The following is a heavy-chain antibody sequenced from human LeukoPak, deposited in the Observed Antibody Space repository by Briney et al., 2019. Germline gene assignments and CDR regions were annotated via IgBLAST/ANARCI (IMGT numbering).Heavy chain of an antibody. V-gene: IGHV1-2*02. CDR2: INPSSGDA. D-gene: IGHD2-15*01. CDR3: ARDPGTPFDS. J-gene: IGHJ4*02. CDR1: GYRFTGYY. Sequence: AAPVKVSCKASGYRFTGYYIHWVRQAPGQGLQWMGWINPSSGDANYAQTFQGRVTMTSDTSISTAYMELSSLSSADTAVYYCARDPGTPFDSWGQGTQVTVSS.